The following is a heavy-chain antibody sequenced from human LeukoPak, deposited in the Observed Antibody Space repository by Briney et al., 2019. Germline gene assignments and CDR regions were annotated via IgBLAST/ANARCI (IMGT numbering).Heavy chain of an antibody. J-gene: IGHJ6*02. CDR2: IKQDGSEK. D-gene: IGHD2-15*01. CDR3: AREHSSIGGMDV. CDR1: GFTFSSYS. V-gene: IGHV3-7*01. Sequence: GGSLRLSCAASGFTFSSYSMNWVRQAPGKGLEWVANIKQDGSEKYYVDSVEGRFTISRDNAKNSLYLQMNSLRAEDTAVYYCAREHSSIGGMDVWGQGTTVTVSS.